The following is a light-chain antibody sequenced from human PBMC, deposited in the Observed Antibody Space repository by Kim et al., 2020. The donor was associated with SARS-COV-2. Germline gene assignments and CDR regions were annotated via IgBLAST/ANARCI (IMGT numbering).Light chain of an antibody. CDR1: QSVSSN. J-gene: IGKJ4*01. V-gene: IGKV3-15*01. CDR3: HRYRHGALT. CDR2: GAS. Sequence: EIVMTQSPATLSVSPGERATLSCRASQSVSSNLAWYQQKPGQAPRLLIYGASTRATGIPDRFSGSGSGTEFTLTISSLQSEDFAVYYCHRYRHGALTFGGGTKVDIK.